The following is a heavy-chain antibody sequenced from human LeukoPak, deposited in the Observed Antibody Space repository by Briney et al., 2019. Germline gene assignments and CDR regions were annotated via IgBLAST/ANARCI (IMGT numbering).Heavy chain of an antibody. V-gene: IGHV3-21*01. J-gene: IGHJ4*02. CDR3: ARRNPYGSGSYDY. CDR1: GFTFSSYS. CDR2: ISSRSDYI. D-gene: IGHD3-10*01. Sequence: GGSLRLSCAASGFTFSSYSMNRVRQAPGKGLEWVSSISSRSDYIYYADSVKGRLTNSRDNAKNSLYLQMNSLTAEDTAVYYCARRNPYGSGSYDYWGQGTLVTVSS.